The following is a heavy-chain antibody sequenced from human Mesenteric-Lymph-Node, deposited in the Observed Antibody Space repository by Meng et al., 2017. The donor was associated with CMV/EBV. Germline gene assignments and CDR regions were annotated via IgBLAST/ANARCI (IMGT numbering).Heavy chain of an antibody. CDR1: GFTFSSCS. CDR2: IGSSTTYI. Sequence: GESLKISCAASGFTFSSCSMNWVRQAPGKGLEWVSSIGSSTTYIYYADSVKGRFTVSRDNAKNSLYLQMNSLRAEDTAVYYCARDPLGYCSSTSCYKNYYGMDVWGQGTTVTVSS. CDR3: ARDPLGYCSSTSCYKNYYGMDV. V-gene: IGHV3-21*01. D-gene: IGHD2-2*02. J-gene: IGHJ6*02.